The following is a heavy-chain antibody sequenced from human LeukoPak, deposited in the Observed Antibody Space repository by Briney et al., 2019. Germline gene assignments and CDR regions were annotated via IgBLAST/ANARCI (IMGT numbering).Heavy chain of an antibody. CDR1: GGTFSSYA. CDR2: IIPIFGTA. Sequence: SVKVSCKASGGTFSSYAISWVRQAPGQGLEWMGGIIPIFGTANYAQKFQGRVTITTDESTSTAYMELSSLRSEDTAVYYCARGDSSGYPFDYWGQGSLVTVSS. J-gene: IGHJ4*02. CDR3: ARGDSSGYPFDY. V-gene: IGHV1-69*05. D-gene: IGHD3-22*01.